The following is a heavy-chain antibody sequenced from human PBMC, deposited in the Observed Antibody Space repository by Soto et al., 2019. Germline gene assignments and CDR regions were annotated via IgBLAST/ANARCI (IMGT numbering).Heavy chain of an antibody. J-gene: IGHJ4*02. CDR1: SGSIINYY. CDR2: IYYSGST. CDR3: ARANWYSEY. D-gene: IGHD7-27*01. V-gene: IGHV4-59*01. Sequence: SETLSLTCTVSSGSIINYYWSWIRQPPGKGLEWIGFIYYSGSTNYTPFLKSRVTMSVDMSRHQVSLKLNSLTAADTATYYCARANWYSEYWGQGIPVTVSS.